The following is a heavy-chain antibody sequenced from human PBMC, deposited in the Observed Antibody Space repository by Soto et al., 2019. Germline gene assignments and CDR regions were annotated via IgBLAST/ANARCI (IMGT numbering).Heavy chain of an antibody. V-gene: IGHV3-23*01. CDR3: AKNQERELPRVIDF. D-gene: IGHD1-7*01. CDR1: GLTFSNYA. Sequence: WSLRLSCATSGLTFSNYAMSWVRQAPGGGLEWVSSMSGSSSTTYYADSVRGRFTISRDRSKNTLYLQMSSLRAEDTALYYCAKNQERELPRVIDFWGQGTLVTVSS. J-gene: IGHJ4*02. CDR2: MSGSSSTT.